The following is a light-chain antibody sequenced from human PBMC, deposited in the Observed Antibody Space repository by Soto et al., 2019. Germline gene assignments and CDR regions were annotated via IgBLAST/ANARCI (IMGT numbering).Light chain of an antibody. CDR3: SSYIPNSSTDV. J-gene: IGLJ1*01. Sequence: QSALTQPASVSGSPGQSITISCTGTSSDVGGYNYVSWYQHHPGKAPKRMIHDVSNRPSGVSNRFSGSKSGNTASLTISGLQAEDEADYYCSSYIPNSSTDVFGTGTKVTVL. V-gene: IGLV2-14*03. CDR2: DVS. CDR1: SSDVGGYNY.